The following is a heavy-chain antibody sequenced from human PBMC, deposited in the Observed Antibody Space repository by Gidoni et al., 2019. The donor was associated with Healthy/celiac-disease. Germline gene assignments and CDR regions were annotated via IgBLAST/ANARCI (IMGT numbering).Heavy chain of an antibody. V-gene: IGHV1-18*01. CDR1: GYTFTSSG. D-gene: IGHD5-12*01. CDR3: ARKGAMERDGYNWGLDY. J-gene: IGHJ4*02. CDR2: ISAYNGNT. Sequence: QVQLVQSGAEVKKPGASVKVSCKASGYTFTSSGISWVRQAPGQGLEWMGWISAYNGNTNYAQKLQGRVTMTTDTSTSTAYMELRSLRSDDTAVYYCARKGAMERDGYNWGLDYWGQGTLVTVSS.